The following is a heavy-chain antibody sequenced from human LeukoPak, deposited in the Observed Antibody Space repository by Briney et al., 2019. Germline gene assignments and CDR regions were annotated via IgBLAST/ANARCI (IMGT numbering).Heavy chain of an antibody. CDR2: LYSSGST. V-gene: IGHV4-61*02. J-gene: IGHJ6*02. Sequence: SQTLSLTCTVSGGSINSGNYHWSWIRQPAGKGLEWIGRLYSSGSTKYNPSLKSRVTISGDTSKNQFSLKLSAVTAADTAVYYCARVMATITGYYYYGMDVWGRGTTVTVSS. CDR1: GGSINSGNYH. CDR3: ARVMATITGYYYYGMDV. D-gene: IGHD5-24*01.